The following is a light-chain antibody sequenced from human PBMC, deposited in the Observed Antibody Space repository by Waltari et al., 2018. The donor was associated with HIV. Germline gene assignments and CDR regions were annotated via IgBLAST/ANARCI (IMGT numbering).Light chain of an antibody. CDR3: QHFGTSRWT. CDR1: QTVSSSY. V-gene: IGKV3-20*01. J-gene: IGKJ1*01. Sequence: EVVLTQSPGTLSLSPGDRATLSCSASQTVSSSYLAWYQQKPGQGPRLLISGTSSRATGIPDRFSGSGSGTDFTLTISRLEPEDFAVYYCQHFGTSRWTFGPGTKVEIK. CDR2: GTS.